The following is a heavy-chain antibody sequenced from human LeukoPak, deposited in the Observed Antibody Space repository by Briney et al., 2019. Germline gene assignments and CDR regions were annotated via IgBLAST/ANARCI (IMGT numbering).Heavy chain of an antibody. Sequence: SETLSLTCTVSGGSISSYYWSWVRQPPGKGLEWIGYIYYSGSTNYNPSLKSRVTISVDTPKNQFSLKLSSVTAADTAVYYCTRHYYDYVWGSYTPFGYWGQGTLVTVSS. CDR3: TRHYYDYVWGSYTPFGY. CDR1: GGSISSYY. D-gene: IGHD3-16*01. CDR2: IYYSGST. J-gene: IGHJ4*02. V-gene: IGHV4-59*01.